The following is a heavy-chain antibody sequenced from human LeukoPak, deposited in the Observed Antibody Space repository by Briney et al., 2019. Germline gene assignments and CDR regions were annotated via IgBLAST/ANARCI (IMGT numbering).Heavy chain of an antibody. CDR3: ARDLECSGGSCYSDDYGMDV. V-gene: IGHV3-21*01. Sequence: PSETLSLTCTVSGGSISSGGYYWSWIRQHPGKGLEWVSSISSSSSYIYYADSVKGRFTISRDNAKNSLYLQMNSLRAEDTAVYYCARDLECSGGSCYSDDYGMDVWGQGTTVTVSS. CDR2: ISSSSSYI. J-gene: IGHJ6*02. D-gene: IGHD2-15*01. CDR1: GGSISSGGYY.